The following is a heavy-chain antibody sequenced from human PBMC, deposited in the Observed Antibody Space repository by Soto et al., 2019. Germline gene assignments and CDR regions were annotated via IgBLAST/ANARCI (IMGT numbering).Heavy chain of an antibody. V-gene: IGHV1-69*08. Sequence: QVQLVQSGAEVKKPGSSVKVSCKASGGTFSSYTISWVRQAPGQGLEWMGRIIPILGIANYAQKFQGRVTITADKSTSTDYMELSSLRSEDTAVYYCARDPGYSSGVQHWGQRTLVTVSS. CDR2: IIPILGIA. J-gene: IGHJ1*01. CDR3: ARDPGYSSGVQH. CDR1: GGTFSSYT. D-gene: IGHD6-19*01.